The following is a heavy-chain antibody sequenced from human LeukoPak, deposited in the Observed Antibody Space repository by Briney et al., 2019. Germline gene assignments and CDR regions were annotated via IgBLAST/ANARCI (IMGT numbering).Heavy chain of an antibody. CDR1: GYSISNGYY. CDR3: ARARFGGYNPNDAFDI. J-gene: IGHJ3*02. V-gene: IGHV4-38-2*02. CDR2: IYHSGST. D-gene: IGHD3-22*01. Sequence: SETLSLTCTVSGYSISNGYYWGWIRQPPGKGLEWIGTIYHSGSTYYNPSLKSRVTISVDTSANQFSLKLSSVTAADTALYYCARARFGGYNPNDAFDIWGQGTMVTVSS.